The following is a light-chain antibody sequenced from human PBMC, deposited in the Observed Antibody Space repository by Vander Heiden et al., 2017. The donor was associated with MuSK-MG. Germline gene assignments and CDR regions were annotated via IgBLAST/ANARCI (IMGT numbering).Light chain of an antibody. V-gene: IGLV2-11*01. CDR3: CSYAGTYSYV. CDR1: SSDVGGDDY. CDR2: DVS. Sequence: QSALTQPRSVSGSPGQSVTISCTGTSSDVGGDDYVSWYQQHPAKAPKLMIYDVSKRPSGVPDRFSGSKSGNTASLTISGLQAEDEADYYCCSYAGTYSYVFGPGTKVTVL. J-gene: IGLJ1*01.